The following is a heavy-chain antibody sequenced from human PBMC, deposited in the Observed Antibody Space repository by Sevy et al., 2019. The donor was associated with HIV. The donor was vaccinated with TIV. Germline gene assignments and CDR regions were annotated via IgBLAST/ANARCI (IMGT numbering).Heavy chain of an antibody. Sequence: GGSLRLSCAASRFTFSTYAMHWVRQAPGKGLEWVAVISYDGSTEYYADSVKGRFTISRDNSKNTLYLQLNTLRVEDTAVYYCAMDSGDDPDFLVGAYWGQGTLVTVSS. CDR3: AMDSGDDPDFLVGAY. J-gene: IGHJ4*02. CDR1: RFTFSTYA. D-gene: IGHD3-3*01. V-gene: IGHV3-30-3*01. CDR2: ISYDGSTE.